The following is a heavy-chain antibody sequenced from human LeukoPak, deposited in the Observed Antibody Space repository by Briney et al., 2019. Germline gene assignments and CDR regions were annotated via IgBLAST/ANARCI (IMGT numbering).Heavy chain of an antibody. CDR3: ARRELQLDY. Sequence: SETLSLTCTVSGGSISSSSYYWGWIRQPPGKGLEWIGEINHSGSTNYNPSLKSRVTISVDTSKNQFSLKLSSVTAADTAVYYCARRELQLDYWGQGTLVTVSS. V-gene: IGHV4-39*07. D-gene: IGHD1-26*01. CDR1: GGSISSSSYY. J-gene: IGHJ4*02. CDR2: INHSGST.